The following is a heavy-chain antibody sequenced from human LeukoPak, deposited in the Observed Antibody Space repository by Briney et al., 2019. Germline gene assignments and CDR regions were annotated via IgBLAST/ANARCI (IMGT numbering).Heavy chain of an antibody. J-gene: IGHJ5*02. V-gene: IGHV3-23*01. CDR3: AKEALYGDYGGDWFDP. CDR2: ISGSGGST. CDR1: GFTFSSYA. D-gene: IGHD4-17*01. Sequence: PGGSLRLSCAASGFTFSSYAMSWVRQAPGKGLEWVSAISGSGGSTYYADSVKGRFTISRDNSKNTLYLQMNSLRAEDTAVYYCAKEALYGDYGGDWFDPWGQGTLVTVSS.